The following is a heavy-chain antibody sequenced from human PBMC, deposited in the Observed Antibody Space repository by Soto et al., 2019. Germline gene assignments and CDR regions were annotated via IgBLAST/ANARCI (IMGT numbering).Heavy chain of an antibody. D-gene: IGHD6-6*01. V-gene: IGHV4-31*02. J-gene: IGHJ5*02. Sequence: PSETLSLTCTVSGGSISSGGYYWSWIRQHPGKGLEWIGYIYYSGSTYYNPSLKSRVTISVYTSKNQFSLKLSSVTAADTAVYYCARGPAREYSSSSTGWFDPWGQGTLVTVSS. CDR3: ARGPAREYSSSSTGWFDP. CDR1: GGSISSGGYY. CDR2: IYYSGST.